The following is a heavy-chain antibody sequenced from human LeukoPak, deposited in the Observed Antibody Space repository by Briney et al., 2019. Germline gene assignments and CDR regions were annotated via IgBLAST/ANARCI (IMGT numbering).Heavy chain of an antibody. J-gene: IGHJ4*02. V-gene: IGHV1-18*01. Sequence: ASVKVSCKASGYTFANYGVSWVRQAPGQGLEWMGWISAYNGNTNYAQKLQGRVTMTTDTSTSTAYMELRSLRSDDTAVYYCARDLLSRSVGATSVDYWGQGTLVTVSS. CDR1: GYTFANYG. CDR3: ARDLLSRSVGATSVDY. D-gene: IGHD1-26*01. CDR2: ISAYNGNT.